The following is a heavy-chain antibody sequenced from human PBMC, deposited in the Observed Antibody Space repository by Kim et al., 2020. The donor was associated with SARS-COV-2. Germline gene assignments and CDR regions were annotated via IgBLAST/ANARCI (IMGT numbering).Heavy chain of an antibody. CDR2: IWYDGSNK. V-gene: IGHV3-33*01. CDR3: ARTDLGLYYYMDV. D-gene: IGHD7-27*01. Sequence: GGSLRLSCAASGFTFSSYGMHWVRQAPGKGLEWVAVIWYDGSNKYYADSVKGRFTISRDNSKNTLYLQMNSLRAEDTAVYYCARTDLGLYYYMDVWGKGTTVTVSS. J-gene: IGHJ6*03. CDR1: GFTFSSYG.